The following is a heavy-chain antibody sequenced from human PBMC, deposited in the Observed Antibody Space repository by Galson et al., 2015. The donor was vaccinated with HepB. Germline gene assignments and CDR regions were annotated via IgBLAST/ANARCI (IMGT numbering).Heavy chain of an antibody. D-gene: IGHD1-26*01. CDR1: GFTFSSYG. V-gene: IGHV3-30*18. Sequence: SLRLSCAASGFTFSSYGMHWARQAPGKGLEWVAVISYDGSNKYYADSVKGRFTISRGNSKNTLYLQMNSLRAEDTAVYYCAKSSGSYYFDYWGQGTLVTVSS. CDR3: AKSSGSYYFDY. J-gene: IGHJ4*02. CDR2: ISYDGSNK.